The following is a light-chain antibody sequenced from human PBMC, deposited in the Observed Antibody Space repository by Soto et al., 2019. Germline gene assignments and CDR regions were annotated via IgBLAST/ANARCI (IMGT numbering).Light chain of an antibody. V-gene: IGKV3D-20*01. J-gene: IGKJ2*01. CDR2: DAS. Sequence: EIVLTQSPATLSLSPGERATLSCGASQSVSSSYLAWYQQKPGLAPRLLIYDASSRATAIPDRFSGSGSGTDFTLTISRLEPEDFGVYYCQQYGNSPYTFGQGTKLEIK. CDR1: QSVSSSY. CDR3: QQYGNSPYT.